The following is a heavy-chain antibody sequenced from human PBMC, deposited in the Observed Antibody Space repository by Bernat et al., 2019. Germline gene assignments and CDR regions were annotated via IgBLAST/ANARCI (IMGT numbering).Heavy chain of an antibody. Sequence: QVQLVQSGAEVMKPGASVKVSCKASGYIFTGYYMHWVRQAPGQGLEWMGWINPNSGGTNYAQKFQGWVTMTRDTSISTAYMELSRLRSDDTAVYYCARVPFWNYADGYFDYWGQGTLVTVSS. CDR1: GYIFTGYY. J-gene: IGHJ4*02. D-gene: IGHD1-7*01. CDR3: ARVPFWNYADGYFDY. CDR2: INPNSGGT. V-gene: IGHV1-2*04.